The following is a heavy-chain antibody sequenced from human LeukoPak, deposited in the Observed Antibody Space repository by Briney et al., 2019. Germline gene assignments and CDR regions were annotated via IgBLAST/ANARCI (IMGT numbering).Heavy chain of an antibody. Sequence: SVKVSCKASGYTFTSYGLSWVRQAPGQGLEWIGWIGSHTGKTKCTQKLRGRVTMTRDTSTSTAYMELRSLTSDDTAVYYCARLAYGDYIYWYYFDYWGQGTLVTVSS. D-gene: IGHD4-17*01. V-gene: IGHV1-18*01. CDR3: ARLAYGDYIYWYYFDY. CDR1: GYTFTSYG. CDR2: IGSHTGKT. J-gene: IGHJ4*02.